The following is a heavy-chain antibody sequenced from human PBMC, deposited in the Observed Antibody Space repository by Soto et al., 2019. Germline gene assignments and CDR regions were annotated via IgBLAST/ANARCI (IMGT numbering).Heavy chain of an antibody. J-gene: IGHJ1*01. Sequence: GGSLRLSCAASGFTFDDYAIHWVRQAPGKGLEWVSVISWNSGSIAYADSVKGRFTISRDNAKNSLYLQMNSLRAEDTALYYCTKGDSGKQNYGDYVGGTEYFQHWGQGTLVTVSS. CDR1: GFTFDDYA. CDR2: ISWNSGSI. D-gene: IGHD4-17*01. CDR3: TKGDSGKQNYGDYVGGTEYFQH. V-gene: IGHV3-9*01.